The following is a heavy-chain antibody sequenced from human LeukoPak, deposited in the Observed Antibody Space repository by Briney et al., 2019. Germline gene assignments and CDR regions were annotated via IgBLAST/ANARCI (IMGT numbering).Heavy chain of an antibody. CDR3: ARRGLAASSDS. V-gene: IGHV1-2*02. Sequence: ASRKVACKAAGYSFTGYFILWMRQAPGQGLEWLGWINPHSGSTNYAPKFQGRVTSTRDTSINTVYLEVTSLRPDDTAIYYCARRGLAASSDSWGQGTLVTVSS. J-gene: IGHJ4*02. CDR1: GYSFTGYF. D-gene: IGHD2-15*01. CDR2: INPHSGST.